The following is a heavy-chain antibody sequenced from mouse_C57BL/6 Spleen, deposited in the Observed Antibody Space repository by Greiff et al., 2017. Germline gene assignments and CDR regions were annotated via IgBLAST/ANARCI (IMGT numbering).Heavy chain of an antibody. V-gene: IGHV14-2*01. CDR3: ASHYGSSYVYWYFDV. Sequence: EVQLQQSGAELVKPGASVKLSCTASGFNIKDYYMHWVKQRTEQGLEWIGRIDPEDGETKYAPKFPGKATITADTASNTAYLQLSSLTSEDTAVYYCASHYGSSYVYWYFDVWGTGTTVTVSS. J-gene: IGHJ1*03. D-gene: IGHD1-1*01. CDR1: GFNIKDYY. CDR2: IDPEDGET.